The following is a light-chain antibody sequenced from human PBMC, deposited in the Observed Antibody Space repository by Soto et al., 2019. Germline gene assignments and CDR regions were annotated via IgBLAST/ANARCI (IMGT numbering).Light chain of an antibody. CDR1: QSISSN. CDR2: GAS. CDR3: QQYNNWPPLYT. J-gene: IGKJ2*01. V-gene: IGKV3-15*01. Sequence: EIVMTQSPATLSMSPGERATLSCRASQSISSNLAWYQQKPGQAPRLLIYGASTRATGIPARFSGSGSGTDVTLTISSLQSEDFAIYYCQQYNNWPPLYTFGQGTKLENK.